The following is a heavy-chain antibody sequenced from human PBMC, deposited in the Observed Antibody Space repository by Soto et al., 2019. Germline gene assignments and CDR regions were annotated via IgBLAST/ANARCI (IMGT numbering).Heavy chain of an antibody. V-gene: IGHV3-30*18. Sequence: GGSLRLSCAASGFTFSSYGMNWVRQAPGKGLEWVAVVSYDEITKYYADSVKDRFTISRDNSKNTLYLQMNSLRAEDTAVYYCAKDLGSGSYRFDAFDIWGQGTMVTVSS. J-gene: IGHJ3*02. CDR3: AKDLGSGSYRFDAFDI. CDR2: VSYDEITK. CDR1: GFTFSSYG. D-gene: IGHD1-26*01.